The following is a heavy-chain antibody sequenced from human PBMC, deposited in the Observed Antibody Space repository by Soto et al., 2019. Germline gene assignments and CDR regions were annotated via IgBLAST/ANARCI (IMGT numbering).Heavy chain of an antibody. Sequence: SETLSLTCTGSGGSISSSSYYWGWIRQPPGKGLDWIGSIYYSGSTYYNPSLKSRVTISVDTSKNQFSLKLSSVTAADTAVYYCARQLDSGSYNFDYWGQGTLVTVSS. CDR3: ARQLDSGSYNFDY. V-gene: IGHV4-39*01. J-gene: IGHJ4*02. CDR1: GGSISSSSYY. D-gene: IGHD1-26*01. CDR2: IYYSGST.